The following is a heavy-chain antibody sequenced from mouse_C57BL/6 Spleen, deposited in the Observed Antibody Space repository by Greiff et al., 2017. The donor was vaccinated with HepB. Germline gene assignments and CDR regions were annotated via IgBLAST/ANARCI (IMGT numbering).Heavy chain of an antibody. CDR2: IWSGGSA. V-gene: IGHV2-2*01. CDR1: GFSLTSYG. Sequence: VQRVESGPGLVQPSQSLSITCTVSGFSLTSYGLHWVRQSPGKGLEWLGVIWSGGSADYNAAFISRPSISKDNSKSQVFFKMNSLQADDTAIYYCARSTMVTTGAFDYWGQGTTLTVSS. D-gene: IGHD2-2*01. CDR3: ARSTMVTTGAFDY. J-gene: IGHJ2*01.